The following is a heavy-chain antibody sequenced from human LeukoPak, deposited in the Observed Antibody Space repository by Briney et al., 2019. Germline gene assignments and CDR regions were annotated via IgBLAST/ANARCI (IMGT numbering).Heavy chain of an antibody. Sequence: SETLSLTCAVSGGSIGSSNWWSWVRQPPGKGLEWIGEIYHSGSTNYNPSLKSRVTISVDKSKNQFSLKLSSVTAADTAVYYCAIPQPSEQFHLKTFDYWGQGTLVTVSS. J-gene: IGHJ4*02. V-gene: IGHV4-4*02. D-gene: IGHD1/OR15-1a*01. CDR3: AIPQPSEQFHLKTFDY. CDR2: IYHSGST. CDR1: GGSIGSSNW.